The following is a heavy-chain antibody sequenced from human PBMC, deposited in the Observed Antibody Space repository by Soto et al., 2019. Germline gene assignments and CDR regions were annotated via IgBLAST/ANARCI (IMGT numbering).Heavy chain of an antibody. D-gene: IGHD3-22*01. CDR3: GTYGYDSSGYYYTKIDY. CDR2: ISGSGGST. J-gene: IGHJ4*02. V-gene: IGHV3-23*01. Sequence: GGSLRLSCAASGFTFSSYAMSWVRQAPGKGLEWVSAISGSGGSTYYADSVKGRFTISRDNSKNTLYLQMNSLRAEDTAVYYCGTYGYDSSGYYYTKIDYWGQGTLVTVSS. CDR1: GFTFSSYA.